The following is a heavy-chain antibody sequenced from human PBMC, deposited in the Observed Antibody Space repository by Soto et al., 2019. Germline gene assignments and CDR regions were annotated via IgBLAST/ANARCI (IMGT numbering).Heavy chain of an antibody. CDR2: IYYTGST. D-gene: IGHD3-10*01. Sequence: PSETLSLTCTVSGGSVSSGTYQWSWIRQSPGKGLEWIGYIYYTGSTNYNPSLKSRVTISVDTSKNQFSLKLSSVTAADTAVYYCARENYGSGSDFGHSNYYYGMDGWGQGTTVTVAS. CDR1: GGSVSSGTYQ. J-gene: IGHJ6*02. V-gene: IGHV4-61*01. CDR3: ARENYGSGSDFGHSNYYYGMDG.